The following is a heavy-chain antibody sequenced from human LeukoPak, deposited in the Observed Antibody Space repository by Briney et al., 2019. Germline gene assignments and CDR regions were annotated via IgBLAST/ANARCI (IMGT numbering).Heavy chain of an antibody. CDR3: ASRGYLNY. Sequence: PGGSLRLSCVASGFTFNSYWMNWVRQAPGKGLVWVSHMSSDGTITSYADSVKGRFTISRDNAKNTLFLQMNSLRAEDTGVYYCASRGYLNYWGQGTLVTVS. V-gene: IGHV3-74*01. CDR1: GFTFNSYW. CDR2: MSSDGTIT. J-gene: IGHJ4*02.